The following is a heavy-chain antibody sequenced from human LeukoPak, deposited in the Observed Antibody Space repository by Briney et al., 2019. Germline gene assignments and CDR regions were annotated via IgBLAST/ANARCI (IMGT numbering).Heavy chain of an antibody. CDR1: DGSISSYY. J-gene: IGHJ4*02. D-gene: IGHD4-17*01. CDR2: ISYSGST. V-gene: IGHV4-59*04. Sequence: SETLSLTCTVSDGSISSYYWSWIRQPPGKGLEWIGYISYSGSTYYNPSLKSRVTISVDTSKNQFSLKLSSVTAADTAVYYCARLRYGDYVLTYFDYWGQGTLVTVSS. CDR3: ARLRYGDYVLTYFDY.